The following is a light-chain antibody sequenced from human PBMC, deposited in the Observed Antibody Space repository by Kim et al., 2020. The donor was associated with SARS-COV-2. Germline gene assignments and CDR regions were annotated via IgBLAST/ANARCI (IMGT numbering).Light chain of an antibody. CDR3: QAWDSTTGVV. V-gene: IGLV3-1*01. J-gene: IGLJ3*02. CDR1: NLGDHY. CDR2: LDT. Sequence: SSELTQPPSVSVSPGQTASITCSGDNLGDHYACWYQQKPGQSPLLVIYLDTKRPSGIPERFSGSNSGNTATLTISGAQAVDEADYYCQAWDSTTGVVFGG.